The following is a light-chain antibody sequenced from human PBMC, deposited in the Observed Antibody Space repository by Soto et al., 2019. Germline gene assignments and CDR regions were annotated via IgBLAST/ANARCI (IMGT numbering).Light chain of an antibody. V-gene: IGLV2-11*01. J-gene: IGLJ3*02. CDR1: SSDVGGYNY. CDR2: DVS. Sequence: QSALTQPRSVSGSPGQSVTISCTGTSSDVGGYNYVYWYQQHPGEAPKLMIYDVSKRPSGVPDRFSGSKSGNTASLTISGLDEEDEDDYYCCSDAGSYTSVFGGGTKLTVL. CDR3: CSDAGSYTSV.